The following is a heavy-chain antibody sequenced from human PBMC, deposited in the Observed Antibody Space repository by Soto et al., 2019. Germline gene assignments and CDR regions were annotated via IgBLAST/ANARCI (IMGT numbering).Heavy chain of an antibody. Sequence: EVQLVESGGGLVQPGGSLRLSCAASGFTLSSYWMYWVRQVPGKGLMWVSRINSDGIRTNYADSVKGRFTISRDNAKNTLYLQMNTLRAEDTAVYYCARDLGNYDRYYFDYWGQGTLVTVSS. CDR1: GFTLSSYW. CDR2: INSDGIRT. V-gene: IGHV3-74*01. J-gene: IGHJ4*02. D-gene: IGHD1-7*01. CDR3: ARDLGNYDRYYFDY.